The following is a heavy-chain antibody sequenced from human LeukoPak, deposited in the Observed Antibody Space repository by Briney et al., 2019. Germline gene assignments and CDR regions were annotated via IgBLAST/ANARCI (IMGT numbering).Heavy chain of an antibody. V-gene: IGHV1-69*05. Sequence: GASVKVSCKASGGTFSSYAISWVRQAPGQGLEWMGGIIPIFGTANYAQKFQGRVTITTDESTSTAYMELSSLRSEDTAVYYCARTENYGPSQARFDYWGQGTLVTVSS. J-gene: IGHJ4*02. CDR1: GGTFSSYA. CDR3: ARTENYGPSQARFDY. D-gene: IGHD3-16*01. CDR2: IIPIFGTA.